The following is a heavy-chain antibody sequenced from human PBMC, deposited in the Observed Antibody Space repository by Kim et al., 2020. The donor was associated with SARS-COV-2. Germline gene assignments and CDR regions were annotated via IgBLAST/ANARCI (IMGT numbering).Heavy chain of an antibody. CDR3: ARDGDSSGWYPYYYGMDV. V-gene: IGHV4-59*01. CDR1: GGSMSSYY. Sequence: SETLSLTCTVSGGSMSSYYWRWIRQPPGKGLECIGYIYYSGSTNYNPSLKSRVTISVDTAKNQFSLKLSSVTAADTAVYYCARDGDSSGWYPYYYGMDVWGQGTTVTVSS. D-gene: IGHD6-19*01. CDR2: IYYSGST. J-gene: IGHJ6*02.